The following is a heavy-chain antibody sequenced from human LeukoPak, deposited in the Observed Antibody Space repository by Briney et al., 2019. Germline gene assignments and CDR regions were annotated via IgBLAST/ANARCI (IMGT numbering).Heavy chain of an antibody. J-gene: IGHJ4*02. Sequence: PGGSLRLSCAASGFTYSSYGMHWVRQAPGKGLEWVAVIWYGGSNKYYADSVKGRFTISRDNSKNTLYLQMNSLRAEDTAVYYCARGVAGSLDYWGQGTLVTVSS. CDR2: IWYGGSNK. V-gene: IGHV3-33*01. CDR3: ARGVAGSLDY. D-gene: IGHD6-19*01. CDR1: GFTYSSYG.